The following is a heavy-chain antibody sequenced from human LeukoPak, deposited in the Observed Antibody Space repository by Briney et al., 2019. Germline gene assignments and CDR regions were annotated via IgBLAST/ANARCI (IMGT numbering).Heavy chain of an antibody. D-gene: IGHD3-10*01. CDR1: GGSFSGYY. J-gene: IGHJ4*02. CDR3: ARLDWRPNKQYGSGVY. CDR2: INHSGST. Sequence: KTSETLSLTCAVYGGSFSGYYWSWIRQPPGKGLEWIGEINHSGSTNYNPSLKSRVTISVDTSKNQFSLKLSSVTAADTAVYYCARLDWRPNKQYGSGVYWGQGTLVTVSS. V-gene: IGHV4-34*01.